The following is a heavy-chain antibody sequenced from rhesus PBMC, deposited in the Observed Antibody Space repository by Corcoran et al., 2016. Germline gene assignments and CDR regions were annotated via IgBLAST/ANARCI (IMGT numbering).Heavy chain of an antibody. Sequence: QLQESGPGLVKPSETLSLTCAVSGGSISSNFWGWIRQPPGKGLEWLGRISGSDGTPAYSPSLKSRVTISLDTSKTQFSLKVNSVTAADTAVYYCARGSNLSGLDFWGQGVAVTVSS. CDR1: GGSISSNF. J-gene: IGHJ6*01. V-gene: IGHV4-160*01. D-gene: IGHD4-23*01. CDR2: ISGSDGTP. CDR3: ARGSNLSGLDF.